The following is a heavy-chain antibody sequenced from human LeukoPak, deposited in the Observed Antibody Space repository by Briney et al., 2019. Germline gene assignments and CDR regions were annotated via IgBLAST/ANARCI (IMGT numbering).Heavy chain of an antibody. CDR2: INHSGST. CDR3: ARVDSSSWSDYYFDY. Sequence: PSETLSLTCAVYGGSFSGYYWSWIRQPPGKGLEWIGEINHSGSTNYNPSLKSRVTISVDTSKNQFSLKLSSVTAADTAVYYCARVDSSSWSDYYFDYWGQGTLVTVSS. D-gene: IGHD6-13*01. V-gene: IGHV4-34*01. CDR1: GGSFSGYY. J-gene: IGHJ4*02.